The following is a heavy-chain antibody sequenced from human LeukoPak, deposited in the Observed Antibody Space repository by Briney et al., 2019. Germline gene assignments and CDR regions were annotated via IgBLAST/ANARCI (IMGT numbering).Heavy chain of an antibody. CDR3: ARDKAPWYSSSWYVYYYMDV. J-gene: IGHJ6*03. CDR1: GGSISSYY. CDR2: IYYSGST. D-gene: IGHD6-13*01. V-gene: IGHV4-59*01. Sequence: SETLSLTCTVSGGSISSYYWSWIRQPPGKGLEWIGYIYYSGSTNYNPSLKSRVTISVDTSKNQFSLKLSSVTAADTAVYYCARDKAPWYSSSWYVYYYMDVWGKGTTVTVSS.